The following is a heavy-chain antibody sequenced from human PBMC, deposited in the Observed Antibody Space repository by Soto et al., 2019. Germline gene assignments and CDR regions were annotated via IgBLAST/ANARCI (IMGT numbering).Heavy chain of an antibody. Sequence: PSETLSLTCTVSGGSISSGGYYWSWIRQHPGKGLEWIGYIYYSGSTYYNPSLKSRVTISVDTSKNQFSLKLSSVTAADTAVYYCARGSETLLIWFGQGGFDPWGQGTLVTVS. D-gene: IGHD3-10*01. CDR2: IYYSGST. CDR1: GGSISSGGYY. CDR3: ARGSETLLIWFGQGGFDP. V-gene: IGHV4-31*03. J-gene: IGHJ5*02.